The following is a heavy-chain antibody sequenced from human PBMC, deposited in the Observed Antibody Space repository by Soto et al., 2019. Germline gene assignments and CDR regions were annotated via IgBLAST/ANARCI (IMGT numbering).Heavy chain of an antibody. V-gene: IGHV1-24*01. CDR2: FDPEDGET. CDR3: ANGTGWYDAFDS. Sequence: WASVKVSCKVSGYTLTELSMHWVRQAPGKGLEWMGGFDPEDGETIYAQKFQGRVTMTEDTSTDTAYMELSSLRSEDTAVYYCANGTGWYDAFDSWGQGTMVTV. D-gene: IGHD6-19*01. CDR1: GYTLTELS. J-gene: IGHJ3*01.